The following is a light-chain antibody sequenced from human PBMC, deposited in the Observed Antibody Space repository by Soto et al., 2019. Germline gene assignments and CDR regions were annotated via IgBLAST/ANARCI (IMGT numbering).Light chain of an antibody. CDR3: QSFDSSHSGCV. CDR2: GNN. CDR1: SSNIGAGYG. V-gene: IGLV1-40*01. J-gene: IGLJ1*01. Sequence: QSVLTQPPSVSGAPGQRVTISCTGTSSNIGAGYGVHWYQQLPGTVPKLLIFGNNNRPSGVPDRFSGSNSGTSASLVITGLQAEDEADYYCQSFDSSHSGCVFGPGTKLTVL.